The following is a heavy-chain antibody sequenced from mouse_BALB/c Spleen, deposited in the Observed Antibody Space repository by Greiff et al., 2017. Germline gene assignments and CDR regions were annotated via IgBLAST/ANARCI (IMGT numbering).Heavy chain of an antibody. CDR3: TRDFTTAFAY. J-gene: IGHJ3*01. D-gene: IGHD1-2*01. V-gene: IGHV5-6-4*01. Sequence: EVQGVESGGGLVKPGGSLKLSCAASGFTFSSYTMSWVRQTPEKRLEWVATISSGGSYTYYPDSVKGRFTISRDNAKNTLYLQMSSLKSEDTAMYYCTRDFTTAFAYWGQGTLVTVSA. CDR2: ISSGGSYT. CDR1: GFTFSSYT.